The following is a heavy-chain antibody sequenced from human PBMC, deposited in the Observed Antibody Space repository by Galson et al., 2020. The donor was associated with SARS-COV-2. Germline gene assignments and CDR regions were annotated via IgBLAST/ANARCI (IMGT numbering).Heavy chain of an antibody. CDR2: IYPGDSDT. CDR1: GYSFTSYW. D-gene: IGHD6-19*01. J-gene: IGHJ3*02. CDR3: ARLSSGWEGFSAFDI. V-gene: IGHV5-51*01. Sequence: GESLKISCKGSGYSFTSYWIGWVRQMPGKGLEWMGIIYPGDSDTRYSPSFQGQVTISADKSISTAYLQWSSLKASDTAMYYCARLSSGWEGFSAFDIWGQGTMVTVSS.